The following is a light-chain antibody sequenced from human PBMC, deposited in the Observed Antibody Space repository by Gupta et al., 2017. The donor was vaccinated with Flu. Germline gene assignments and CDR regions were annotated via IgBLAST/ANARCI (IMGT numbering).Light chain of an antibody. CDR2: TTD. J-gene: IGLJ2*01. CDR3: ASWDDSRSGVV. V-gene: IGLV1-47*01. Sequence: GHRVTISCSGSVSNIGTFSVYWYQQLPGTAPKLLTSTTDHRPSGVPDRLSDSRAGTSASLTISGLRSEDEGDYYCASWDDSRSGVVFGGGTKLTVL. CDR1: VSNIGTFS.